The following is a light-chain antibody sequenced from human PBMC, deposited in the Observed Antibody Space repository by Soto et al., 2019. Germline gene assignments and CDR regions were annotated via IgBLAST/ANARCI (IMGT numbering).Light chain of an antibody. CDR2: SNK. Sequence: QSALTQPPSASGAPGQRVTISCSGSSSNIGSNTVNWYQQLPGTAPKLLIYSNKQRPSGVPDRFSGSKSGTSASLAISGLQSEDEADYYCAAWDDSLNGKVFGTGTKVTVL. CDR3: AAWDDSLNGKV. V-gene: IGLV1-44*01. CDR1: SSNIGSNT. J-gene: IGLJ1*01.